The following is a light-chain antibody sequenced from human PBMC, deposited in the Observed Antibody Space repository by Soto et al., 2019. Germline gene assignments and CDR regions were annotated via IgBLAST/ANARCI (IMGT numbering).Light chain of an antibody. Sequence: EIVLTQSPGTLSLSPGDRATLSCRASQTITTRFFAWYQQKPGQAPRLLIYDVSTRATGIPDRFSGSGSGTDFTLTISRLEPEDFAVYYCQQYGISPPFTFGPGTRVD. CDR1: QTITTRF. J-gene: IGKJ3*01. CDR3: QQYGISPPFT. CDR2: DVS. V-gene: IGKV3-20*01.